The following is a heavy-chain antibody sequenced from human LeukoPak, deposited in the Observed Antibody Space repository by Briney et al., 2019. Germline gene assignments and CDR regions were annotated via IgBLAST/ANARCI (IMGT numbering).Heavy chain of an antibody. CDR1: GFTFSDYY. CDR3: AKGGYYYESSGYIKGAFDI. V-gene: IGHV3-11*01. J-gene: IGHJ3*02. D-gene: IGHD3-22*01. Sequence: PGGSLRLSCAASGFTFSDYYMSWIRQAPGKGLEWVSYISSSGSTIYYADSVKGRFTISRDNAKNTMYLQMHSLRVEDTAIYYCAKGGYYYESSGYIKGAFDIWGQGTTVTVSS. CDR2: ISSSGSTI.